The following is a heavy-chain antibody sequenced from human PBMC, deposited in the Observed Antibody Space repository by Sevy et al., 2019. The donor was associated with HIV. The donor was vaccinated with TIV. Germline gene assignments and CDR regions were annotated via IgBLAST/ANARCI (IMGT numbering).Heavy chain of an antibody. CDR2: ISKDGTNK. J-gene: IGHJ5*02. V-gene: IGHV3-30*04. CDR1: GFNISPYA. Sequence: GSLRLSCSASGFNISPYALHWVRQTPGKGLQWLAVISKDGTNKDYADFVKGRFSLSRDNSKNTLYLQMSNLRPEDTAVSYCAKEGYYYDSHSADWFDPWGQGTLVTVSS. CDR3: AKEGYYYDSHSADWFDP. D-gene: IGHD3-22*01.